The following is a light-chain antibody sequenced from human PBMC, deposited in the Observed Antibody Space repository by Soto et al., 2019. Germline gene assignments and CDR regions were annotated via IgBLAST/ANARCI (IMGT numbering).Light chain of an antibody. Sequence: EIVMTQSPATLSVSPGERATLSCRASQSVSTNLAWYQQKPCQAPMLLIYGASTRATGIPARFSGSGSGTEFTLTIRSLQSEDCAVYYCQQYNNWTYTFGQGTKLVIK. J-gene: IGKJ2*01. CDR2: GAS. V-gene: IGKV3-15*01. CDR3: QQYNNWTYT. CDR1: QSVSTN.